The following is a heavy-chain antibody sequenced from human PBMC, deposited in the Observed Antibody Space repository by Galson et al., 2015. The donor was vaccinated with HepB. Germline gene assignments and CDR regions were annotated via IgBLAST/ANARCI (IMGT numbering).Heavy chain of an antibody. V-gene: IGHV4-39*07. J-gene: IGHJ4*02. D-gene: IGHD6-13*01. Sequence: TLSLTCTVSGGSISSSSYYWGWIRQPPGKGLEWIGSIYYSGSTYYNPSLKSRVTISVDTSKNQFSLKLSSVTAADTAVYYCASWPRRGPRLHSSSHDYWGQGTLVTVSS. CDR3: ASWPRRGPRLHSSSHDY. CDR2: IYYSGST. CDR1: GGSISSSSYY.